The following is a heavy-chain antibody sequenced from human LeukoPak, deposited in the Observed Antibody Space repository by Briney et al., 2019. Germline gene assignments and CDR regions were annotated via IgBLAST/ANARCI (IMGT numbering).Heavy chain of an antibody. CDR3: ARDLIPSYDSSGYYYPFDY. V-gene: IGHV1-2*02. CDR2: INPNSGGT. CDR1: GYTFTGYY. J-gene: IGHJ4*02. Sequence: ASVKVSCKASGYTFTGYYMHWVRQAPGQGLEWMGWINPNSGGTNYAQKFQGRVTMTRDTSTSTVYMELSSLRSEDTAVYYCARDLIPSYDSSGYYYPFDYWGQGTLVTVSS. D-gene: IGHD3-22*01.